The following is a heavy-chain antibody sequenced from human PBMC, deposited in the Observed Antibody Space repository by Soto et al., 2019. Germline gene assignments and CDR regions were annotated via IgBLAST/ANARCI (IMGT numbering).Heavy chain of an antibody. D-gene: IGHD1-1*01. Sequence: EVQLVPSGAEVKKPGESLKISCKGSGYSFTSYWIGWVRQMPGKGLECMGIIYPGDSDTRYSPSFQGQVTISADKSISTAYLQWSSLNASDTALYYCAITTNRGKNYYGMDVWGQGTTVTVSS. CDR1: GYSFTSYW. CDR3: AITTNRGKNYYGMDV. CDR2: IYPGDSDT. V-gene: IGHV5-51*03. J-gene: IGHJ6*02.